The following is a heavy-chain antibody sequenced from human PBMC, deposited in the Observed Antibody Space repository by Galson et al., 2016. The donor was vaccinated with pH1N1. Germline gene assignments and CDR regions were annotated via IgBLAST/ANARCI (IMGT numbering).Heavy chain of an antibody. CDR3: TRDLGRRREF. CDR1: GYTFTTSY. V-gene: IGHV1-46*01. CDR2: IDPSGGGT. D-gene: IGHD1-26*01. J-gene: IGHJ4*02. Sequence: SVKVSCKASGYTFTTSYIHWVRQAPGEGLEWMGVIDPSGGGTTYAQKFQARVTMTRDTSTSTVYLDLSRLKSGDTSVYYCTRDLGRRREFWGQGTLVTVSS.